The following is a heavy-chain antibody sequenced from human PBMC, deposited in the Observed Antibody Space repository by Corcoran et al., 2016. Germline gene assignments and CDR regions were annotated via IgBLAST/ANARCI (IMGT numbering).Heavy chain of an antibody. CDR2: IYYSGST. D-gene: IGHD3-22*01. CDR3: ARDFGDYYDSSGYYLGGRHWYFDL. CDR1: GGSISSYY. V-gene: IGHV4-59*01. J-gene: IGHJ2*01. Sequence: QVQLQESGPGLVKPSETLSLTCTVSGGSISSYYWSWIRQPPGKGLEWIGYIYYSGSTNYNPSLKSRVTISIDTSKNQFSLKLSSVTAADTAVYYCARDFGDYYDSSGYYLGGRHWYFDLWGRGTLVTVSS.